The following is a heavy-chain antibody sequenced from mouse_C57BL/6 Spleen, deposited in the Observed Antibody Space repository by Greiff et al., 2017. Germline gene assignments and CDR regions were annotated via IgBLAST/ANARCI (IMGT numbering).Heavy chain of an antibody. Sequence: VQLKQSGPELVKPGASVKMSCKASGYTFTDYNMHWVKQSHGKSLEWIGYINPNNGGTSYNQKFKGKATLTVNKSSSTAYMELRSLTSEDSAVYYCARAYYDYDESYFDYWGQGTTLTVSA. CDR2: INPNNGGT. J-gene: IGHJ2*01. V-gene: IGHV1-22*01. CDR3: ARAYYDYDESYFDY. CDR1: GYTFTDYN. D-gene: IGHD2-4*01.